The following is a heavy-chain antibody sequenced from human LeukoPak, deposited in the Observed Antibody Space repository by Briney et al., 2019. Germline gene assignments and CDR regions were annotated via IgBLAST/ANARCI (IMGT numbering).Heavy chain of an antibody. CDR3: ATRALISKNYFDY. D-gene: IGHD3-16*02. Sequence: PSETLSLTCSVSGGSISSTNDYWGWIRQPPGKGLEWIVSVYYTGLTYYNPSLESRVTVSVDTSKNQFFLRLSSVTATDTAVYYCATRALISKNYFDYWGQGSLATVSS. V-gene: IGHV4-39*01. J-gene: IGHJ4*02. CDR2: VYYTGLT. CDR1: GGSISSTNDY.